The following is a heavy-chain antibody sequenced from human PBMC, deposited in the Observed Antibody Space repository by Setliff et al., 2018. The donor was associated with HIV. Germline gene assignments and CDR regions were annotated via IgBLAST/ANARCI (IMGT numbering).Heavy chain of an antibody. CDR3: AREGGERWLQLDY. CDR2: INSDGSST. CDR1: GFTFSSYW. D-gene: IGHD5-12*01. V-gene: IGHV3-74*01. Sequence: GGSLRLSCAASGFTFSSYWMHWVRQAPGKGLVWVSRINSDGSSTSYADSVKGRFTISRDNAKNTLYLQMNSLRAEDTAVYYCAREGGERWLQLDYWGQGTLVTVSS. J-gene: IGHJ4*02.